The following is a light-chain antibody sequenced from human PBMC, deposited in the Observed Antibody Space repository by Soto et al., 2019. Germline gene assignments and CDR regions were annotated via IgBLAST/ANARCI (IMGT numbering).Light chain of an antibody. CDR3: QSYDSSLSGVL. J-gene: IGLJ2*01. CDR2: GNN. Sequence: QSVLTQPPSVSGAPGQRVTISCTGSXXNIGAGYDVHWYQQLPGTAPKLLIYGNNNRPSGVPDRFSGSKSGTSASLAITGLQAEDEADYYCQSYDSSLSGVLFGGGTKLTVL. V-gene: IGLV1-40*01. CDR1: XXNIGAGYD.